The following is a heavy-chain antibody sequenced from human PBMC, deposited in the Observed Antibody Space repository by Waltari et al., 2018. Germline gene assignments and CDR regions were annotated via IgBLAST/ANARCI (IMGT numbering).Heavy chain of an antibody. CDR3: ARGTGPLKVAAGMNWYFDL. D-gene: IGHD6-13*01. V-gene: IGHV4-34*01. CDR2: IKHSGST. Sequence: QVQLQQWGAGLLKPSETLSLTCAVYGGSFSGYYWSWIRQAPGKGLEWIGEIKHSGSTNYNPTLKSRVTVSVDTSKKQFSLKLSSVTAADMAVYYCARGTGPLKVAAGMNWYFDLWGRGTLITVSS. J-gene: IGHJ2*01. CDR1: GGSFSGYY.